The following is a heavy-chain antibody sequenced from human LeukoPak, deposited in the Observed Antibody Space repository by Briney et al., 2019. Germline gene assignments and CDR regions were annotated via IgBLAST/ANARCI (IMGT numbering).Heavy chain of an antibody. J-gene: IGHJ3*02. D-gene: IGHD3-3*01. Sequence: ASVKVSCKASGYTFTSYGISWVRQAPGQGLEWMGWISAYNGNTNYAQKLQGRVTMTTDTSTSTAYMELRSLRSDDTAVYYCARGYDTFGVVIIRGAFDIWGQGTMVTVSS. V-gene: IGHV1-18*01. CDR2: ISAYNGNT. CDR1: GYTFTSYG. CDR3: ARGYDTFGVVIIRGAFDI.